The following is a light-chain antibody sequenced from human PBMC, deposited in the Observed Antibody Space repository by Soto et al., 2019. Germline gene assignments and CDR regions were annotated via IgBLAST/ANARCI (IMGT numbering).Light chain of an antibody. J-gene: IGKJ5*01. V-gene: IGKV1-33*01. Sequence: DIQMTQSPSSLSASVGDRVTITCQASQDISNYLNWIQKKPXKDPRLXXYDAANLQTGGPSRFSRGRSWADVTFTISSLQKEDAAKYYCQQYDNLYSITFGQGTRLEIK. CDR2: DAA. CDR1: QDISNY. CDR3: QQYDNLYSIT.